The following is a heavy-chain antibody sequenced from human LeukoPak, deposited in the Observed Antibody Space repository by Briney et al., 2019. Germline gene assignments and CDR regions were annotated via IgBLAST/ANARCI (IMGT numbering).Heavy chain of an antibody. V-gene: IGHV1-18*01. CDR1: DYTFTSYG. D-gene: IGHD6-13*01. Sequence: ASVKVSCKASDYTFTSYGISWVRQAPGQGLEWMGWISAYNGNTNYAQKLQGRVTMTTDTSTSTAYMELRSLRSDDTAVYYCARDGALSSSWYVDYWGQGTLVTVSS. CDR3: ARDGALSSSWYVDY. CDR2: ISAYNGNT. J-gene: IGHJ4*02.